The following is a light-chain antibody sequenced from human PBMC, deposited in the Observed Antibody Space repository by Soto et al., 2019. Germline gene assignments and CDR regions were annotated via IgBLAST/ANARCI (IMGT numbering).Light chain of an antibody. CDR1: SSDVGGYNY. Sequence: QSVLTQPASVSGSPGQSITISCTGTSSDVGGYNYVSWYQQHPGKAPKLMIYDVSNRPSGVSNRFSGSKSGNTASLTISGLQAEDEADSYCNSYTSSSTYVFGTGTKVPVL. J-gene: IGLJ1*01. CDR3: NSYTSSSTYV. V-gene: IGLV2-14*01. CDR2: DVS.